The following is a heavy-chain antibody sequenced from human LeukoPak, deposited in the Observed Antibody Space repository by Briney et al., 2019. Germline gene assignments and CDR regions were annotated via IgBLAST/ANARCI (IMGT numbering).Heavy chain of an antibody. V-gene: IGHV4-59*01. CDR1: GGSISSYY. D-gene: IGHD6-13*01. Sequence: SETLSLTCTVSGGSISSYYWSWIRQPPGKGLEWIGYIYYSGSTNYNPSLKSRVTISVDTSKNQFSLKLSSVTAADTAVYYCARGKYSSSWYYFDYWGQGTLVTVSS. J-gene: IGHJ4*02. CDR2: IYYSGST. CDR3: ARGKYSSSWYYFDY.